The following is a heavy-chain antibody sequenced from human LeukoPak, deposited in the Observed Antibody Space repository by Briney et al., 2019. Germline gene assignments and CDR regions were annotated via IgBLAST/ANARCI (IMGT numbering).Heavy chain of an antibody. V-gene: IGHV3-23*01. CDR2: ISGSGGST. D-gene: IGHD3-22*01. CDR1: GLTFSSYA. CDR3: ANYYEATGYGHSDH. Sequence: PGGSLRLSCAVSGLTFSSYAMSWVRQAPGKGLEGVSGISGSGGSTYYADSVKGRFTISRDNSKNTLYLQMNGLRVEDTAIYYCANYYEATGYGHSDHWGQGTLVTVSS. J-gene: IGHJ5*02.